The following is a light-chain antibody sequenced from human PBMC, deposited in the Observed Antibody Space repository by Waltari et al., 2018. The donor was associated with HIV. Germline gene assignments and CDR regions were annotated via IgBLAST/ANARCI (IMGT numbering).Light chain of an antibody. V-gene: IGLV2-8*01. Sequence: QSALTQPPSASGSPRQSVTISCTATGIDVRRQNSVPWYQHHPGKAPKLIIYEVRKRPSGVPDRFSGSKSGNTASLTVSGLQAEDEADYYCSSYAGSYTYVFGTGTRLTVL. CDR1: GIDVRRQNS. CDR3: SSYAGSYTYV. J-gene: IGLJ1*01. CDR2: EVR.